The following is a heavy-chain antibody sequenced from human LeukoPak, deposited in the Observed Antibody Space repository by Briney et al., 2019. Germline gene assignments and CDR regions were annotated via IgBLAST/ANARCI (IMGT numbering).Heavy chain of an antibody. CDR2: IYHSGST. V-gene: IGHV4-59*08. J-gene: IGHJ4*02. CDR3: ARKGGSSWDLDY. CDR1: GGSISSYY. Sequence: PSETLSLTCTVSGGSISSYYWSWIRQPPGKGLEWIGSIYHSGSTYYNPSLKSRVTISVDTSKNQFSLKLSSVTAADTAVYYCARKGGSSWDLDYWGQGTLVTVSS. D-gene: IGHD6-13*01.